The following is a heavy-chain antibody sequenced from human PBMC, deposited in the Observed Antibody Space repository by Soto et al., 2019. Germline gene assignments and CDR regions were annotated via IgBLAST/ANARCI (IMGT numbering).Heavy chain of an antibody. J-gene: IGHJ6*02. Sequence: QVQLVQSGAEVKKPGSSVRVSCKASGTIFSSYTISWVRQAPGQGLEWMGRIIPILGETNSTQKFQDRVTLTADNATNTASMELNSLRLEDTAVYYCARGLGGRMDDWGQGTTVTVSS. CDR2: IIPILGET. CDR3: ARGLGGRMDD. D-gene: IGHD3-16*01. V-gene: IGHV1-69*08. CDR1: GTIFSSYT.